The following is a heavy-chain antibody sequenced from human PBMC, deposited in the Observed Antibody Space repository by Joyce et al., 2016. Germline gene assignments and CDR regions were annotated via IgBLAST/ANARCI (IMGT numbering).Heavy chain of an antibody. V-gene: IGHV1-69*06. Sequence: QVQLVQSGAEVKKPGSSVKVSCKASGGTFSSFSISWVRQAPGQGLEWMGGIVPIFGTPNYAQKCQGRVTITADKSTRTVYMELSSLRSEDTAMYYCAGSGYCSTTSCYGNFDNWGQGTLVTVSS. CDR2: IVPIFGTP. D-gene: IGHD2-2*01. J-gene: IGHJ4*02. CDR3: AGSGYCSTTSCYGNFDN. CDR1: GGTFSSFS.